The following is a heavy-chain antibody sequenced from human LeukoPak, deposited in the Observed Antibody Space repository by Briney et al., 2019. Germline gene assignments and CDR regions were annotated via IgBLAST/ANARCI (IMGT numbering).Heavy chain of an antibody. CDR1: GFTFSSYW. J-gene: IGHJ4*02. Sequence: GSLRLTCAASGFTFSSYWMNWVRQAPGKGLVWVARIKPDGSSISYADSVKGRFTISRDNAKNTLYLQMSGLRAEDTAVYYCATLYAGSTDYWGRGTLVTVSS. V-gene: IGHV3-74*01. D-gene: IGHD2-8*01. CDR3: ATLYAGSTDY. CDR2: IKPDGSSI.